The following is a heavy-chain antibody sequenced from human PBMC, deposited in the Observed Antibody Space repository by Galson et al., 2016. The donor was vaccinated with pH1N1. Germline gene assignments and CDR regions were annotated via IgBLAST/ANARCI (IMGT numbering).Heavy chain of an antibody. V-gene: IGHV3-30-3*01. Sequence: TLRLSCAASGFSFDTYAIHWVRQAPGKGLEWVAFISYNGHDQYYADSLKGRFIISRDNSKNTLYLQLRNLRTEDTAVFYGAREDWSYADTYYNGLDVWGQGTTVTVSS. CDR1: GFSFDTYA. CDR3: AREDWSYADTYYNGLDV. D-gene: IGHD3-16*01. CDR2: ISYNGHDQ. J-gene: IGHJ6*02.